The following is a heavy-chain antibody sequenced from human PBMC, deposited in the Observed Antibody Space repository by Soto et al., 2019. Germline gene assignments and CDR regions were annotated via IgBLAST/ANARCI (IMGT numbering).Heavy chain of an antibody. V-gene: IGHV1-46*01. CDR1: GYTFTSYY. J-gene: IGHJ4*02. D-gene: IGHD6-6*01. CDR2: INPSGGST. CDR3: ARGSWAYSSSPGNYFDY. Sequence: ASVKVSCKASGYTFTSYYMHWVRQAPGQGLEWMGIINPSGGSTSYAQKFQGRVTMTRDTSTSTVYMELSSLRSEDTAVYYCARGSWAYSSSPGNYFDYWGQGTLVTVSS.